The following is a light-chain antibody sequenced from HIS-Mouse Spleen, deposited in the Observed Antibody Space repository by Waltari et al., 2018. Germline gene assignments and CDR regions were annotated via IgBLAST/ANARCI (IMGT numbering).Light chain of an antibody. V-gene: IGLV3-19*01. CDR3: NSRDSSGNHVV. CDR1: SPRRYY. J-gene: IGLJ2*01. Sequence: SSELTQDPAVSVALGQTVSLTCQRDSPRRYYASWYQQKPGQATVLVIYGKNNRPSGIPDRFSGSSTGNTASLTITGAQAEDEADYYCNSRDSSGNHVVFGGGTKLTVL. CDR2: GKN.